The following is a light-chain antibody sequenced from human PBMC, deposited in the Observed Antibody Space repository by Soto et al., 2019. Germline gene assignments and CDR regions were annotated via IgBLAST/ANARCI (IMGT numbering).Light chain of an antibody. V-gene: IGKV3-20*01. Sequence: EIVLTQSPGTLSLSPGERATLSCRASQSVSSSYLAWYQQKPGQAPRLLIYGASSRATGIPDRFSGSGSGTDFTLTISRLEPEDVAVYYCQQYVSSPRYTFGQGTKLEIK. CDR1: QSVSSSY. CDR2: GAS. CDR3: QQYVSSPRYT. J-gene: IGKJ2*01.